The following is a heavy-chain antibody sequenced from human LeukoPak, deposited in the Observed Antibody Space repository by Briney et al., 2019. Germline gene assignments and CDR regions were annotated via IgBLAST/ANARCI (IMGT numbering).Heavy chain of an antibody. CDR1: GYTFTSYG. V-gene: IGHV1-18*01. CDR3: ARVHIRAPTYDFWSGSRYGLDV. Sequence: ASVTVSCTGSGYTFTSYGISWVRQAPGQGLEWMGCISADNGNTNYAQKLQGRVTVTTDTSRSTAYMELRSLRSDDTAMYYCARVHIRAPTYDFWSGSRYGLDVWGQGTTVTVSS. J-gene: IGHJ6*02. D-gene: IGHD3-3*01. CDR2: ISADNGNT.